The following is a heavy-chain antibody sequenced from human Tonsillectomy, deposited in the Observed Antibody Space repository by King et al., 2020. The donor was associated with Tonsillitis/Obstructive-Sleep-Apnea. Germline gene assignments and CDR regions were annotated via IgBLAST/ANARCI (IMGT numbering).Heavy chain of an antibody. CDR1: GFPFSNYA. J-gene: IGHJ3*02. D-gene: IGHD2-15*01. CDR3: VISGARALDI. V-gene: IGHV3-64D*09. CDR2: INSKEDNT. Sequence: VQLVESGGGLVQPWGSLRLSCSASGFPFSNYAMHWVRQAPGKGLEYVATINSKEDNTYHPDSVKGRFTISRDNSENTLFLQMRSLKSEDTALFYCVISGARALDIWGQGTMVTVSS.